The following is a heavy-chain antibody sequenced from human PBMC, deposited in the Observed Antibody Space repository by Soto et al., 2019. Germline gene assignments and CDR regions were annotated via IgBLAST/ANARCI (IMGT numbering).Heavy chain of an antibody. CDR3: AREGLTGTIGLYYYYGLDV. CDR2: IYYSGST. CDR1: GGSISSYY. J-gene: IGHJ6*02. D-gene: IGHD1-7*01. V-gene: IGHV4-59*01. Sequence: QVQLQESGPGLVKPSETLSLTCTVSGGSISSYYWNWIRQPPGKGLELIGYIYYSGSTNYNSSLKSRVTISVDPSKNQFSLKLSSVTAADTALYYCAREGLTGTIGLYYYYGLDVWGQGTTVTVSS.